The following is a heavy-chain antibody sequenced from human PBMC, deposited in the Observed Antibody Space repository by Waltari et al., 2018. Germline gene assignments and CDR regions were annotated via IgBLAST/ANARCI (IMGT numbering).Heavy chain of an antibody. CDR3: AVYRYSSGWSD. J-gene: IGHJ4*02. Sequence: QVQLVQSGAEVKKPGASVKVSCKASGYTFTSYYMHWVRQAPGQGLEWMGIINPSGGSTSYAKKCQGRVTMTRDTATSTVYMELSSLRSEDTAVYYCAVYRYSSGWSDWGQGTLVTVSS. V-gene: IGHV1-46*01. CDR2: INPSGGST. D-gene: IGHD6-19*01. CDR1: GYTFTSYY.